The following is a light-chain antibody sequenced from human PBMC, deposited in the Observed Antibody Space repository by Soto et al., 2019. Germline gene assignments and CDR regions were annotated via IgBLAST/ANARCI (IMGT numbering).Light chain of an antibody. V-gene: IGKV1-5*01. CDR2: DVS. CDR1: QTVSSW. J-gene: IGKJ1*01. CDR3: QPYYSYSRT. Sequence: DIQMTQSPSTLSASVGDRVTITCRASQTVSSWLAWYQQKPGKAPKLLIYDVSSLESGVPSRFSGSGSGTEFTLTISSLQPYDFATYYCQPYYSYSRTFGQGTKVEVK.